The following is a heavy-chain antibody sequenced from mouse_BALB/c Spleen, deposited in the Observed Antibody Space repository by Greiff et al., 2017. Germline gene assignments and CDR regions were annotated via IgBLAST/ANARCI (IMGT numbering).Heavy chain of an antibody. CDR2: ISSGGSYT. CDR1: GFTFSSYT. V-gene: IGHV5-6-4*01. D-gene: IGHD1-1*01. J-gene: IGHJ3*01. CDR3: TRDWYYGSSPFAY. Sequence: EVHLVESGGGLVKPGGSLKLSCAASGFTFSSYTMSWVRQTPEKRLEWVATISSGGSYTYYPDSVKGRFTISRDNAKNTLYLQMSSLKSEDTAMYYCTRDWYYGSSPFAYWGQGTLVTVSA.